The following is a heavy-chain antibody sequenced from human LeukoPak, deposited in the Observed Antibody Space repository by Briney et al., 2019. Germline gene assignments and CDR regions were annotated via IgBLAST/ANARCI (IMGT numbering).Heavy chain of an antibody. CDR1: GGSISSYY. Sequence: PSETLSLTCTVSGGSISSYYWSWIRQPPGKGLEWIGYIYYSGSTNYNPSLKSRVTISVDTSKNQLSLKLSSVTAADTAVYYCARVDYDFWSGYYRSFDPWGQGTLVTVSS. CDR3: ARVDYDFWSGYYRSFDP. D-gene: IGHD3-3*01. CDR2: IYYSGST. J-gene: IGHJ5*02. V-gene: IGHV4-59*01.